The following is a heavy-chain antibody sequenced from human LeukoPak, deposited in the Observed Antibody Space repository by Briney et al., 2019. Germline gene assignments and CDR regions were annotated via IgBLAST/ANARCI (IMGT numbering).Heavy chain of an antibody. J-gene: IGHJ4*02. D-gene: IGHD3-22*01. CDR2: IYPGDSDT. Sequence: GESLKISCKGSGYSFTSYWIGWVRQMPGKGLEWMGIIYPGDSDTRYSPSFQGQVTISADKSISTAYLQWSSLKASATAMYYCARTAYYYDSSGYYSFDCWGQGTLVTVSS. CDR3: ARTAYYYDSSGYYSFDC. V-gene: IGHV5-51*01. CDR1: GYSFTSYW.